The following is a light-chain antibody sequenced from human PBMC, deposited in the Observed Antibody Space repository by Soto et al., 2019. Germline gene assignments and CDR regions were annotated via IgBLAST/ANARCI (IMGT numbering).Light chain of an antibody. Sequence: DIQMTQSPSTLSGSVGDRVTITCRASQTISSWLAWYQQTPGKAPKLLIYKASTLKSGVPSRFSGSGSGTEFTLTISSLQPDDFATYYCQHYNSYSEAFGRGTKGDIK. CDR1: QTISSW. CDR3: QHYNSYSEA. V-gene: IGKV1-5*03. CDR2: KAS. J-gene: IGKJ1*01.